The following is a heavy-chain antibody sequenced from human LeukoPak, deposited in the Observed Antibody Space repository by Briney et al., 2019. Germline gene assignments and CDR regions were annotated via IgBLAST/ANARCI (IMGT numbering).Heavy chain of an antibody. CDR1: GFTFSTYT. D-gene: IGHD2/OR15-2a*01. V-gene: IGHV3-48*01. CDR2: ISTSSSTI. CDR3: ARGQFLIDY. J-gene: IGHJ4*02. Sequence: KTGGSLRLSCAASGFTFSTYTMNWVRQAPGEWLEWISYISTSSSTIYYADSVKGRFTISRDNAKNSLFLQMNSLRAEDTAVYYCARGQFLIDYWGQGTLVTVSS.